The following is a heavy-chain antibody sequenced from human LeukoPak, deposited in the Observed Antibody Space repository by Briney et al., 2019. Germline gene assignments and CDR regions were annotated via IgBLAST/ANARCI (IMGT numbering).Heavy chain of an antibody. CDR1: GWSFSGYY. CDR2: INHSGST. D-gene: IGHD6-13*01. J-gene: IGHJ5*02. Sequence: PSETLSLTCAVYGWSFSGYYWSWIRQPPGKGLEWIGEINHSGSTNYNPSLKSRITISVDTSKNQFSLKLSSVTAADTAVYYCARQVKAAAGVSVDPWGQGTLVTVSS. CDR3: ARQVKAAAGVSVDP. V-gene: IGHV4-34*01.